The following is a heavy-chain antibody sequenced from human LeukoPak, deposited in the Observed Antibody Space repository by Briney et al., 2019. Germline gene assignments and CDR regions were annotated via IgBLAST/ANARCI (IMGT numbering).Heavy chain of an antibody. CDR1: GFSMRVYW. CDR3: AKDWGAYYHFFDY. J-gene: IGHJ4*01. D-gene: IGHD3-22*01. Sequence: PGGSLRLSCEASGFSMRVYWMSWVRQAPGKGLEWVGNIKQDGSERNYVDSVKGRFTICRDNDKKSLYLQMNSLRAEDTAVYYCAKDWGAYYHFFDYWGQGTLVTVSS. V-gene: IGHV3-7*01. CDR2: IKQDGSER.